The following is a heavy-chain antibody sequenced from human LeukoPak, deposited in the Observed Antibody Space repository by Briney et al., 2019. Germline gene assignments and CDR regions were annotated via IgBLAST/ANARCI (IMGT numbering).Heavy chain of an antibody. J-gene: IGHJ4*02. V-gene: IGHV1-69*13. Sequence: ASVKVSCKASGGTFSSYAISWVRQAPGQGLEWMGGIIPIFGTANYAQKFQGRVTITADESTSTAYMELSSLRSEDTAVYYCARSWGCLGELSYLDYWGQGTLVTVSS. D-gene: IGHD3-16*02. CDR3: ARSWGCLGELSYLDY. CDR1: GGTFSSYA. CDR2: IIPIFGTA.